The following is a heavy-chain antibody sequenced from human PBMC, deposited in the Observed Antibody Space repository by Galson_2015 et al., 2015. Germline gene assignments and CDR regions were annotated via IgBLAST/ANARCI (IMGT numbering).Heavy chain of an antibody. CDR3: ARDRAYDYVWGSPHTFDI. J-gene: IGHJ3*02. V-gene: IGHV1-46*01. Sequence: SVKVSCKASGYTFIIYYMHWVRQAPGQGLEWMGVINPSGGSTTYAQKFQGRVTMTRDTSTSTVYMDLSSLRSEDTAVYYCARDRAYDYVWGSPHTFDIWGQGTMVTVSS. D-gene: IGHD3-16*01. CDR2: INPSGGST. CDR1: GYTFIIYY.